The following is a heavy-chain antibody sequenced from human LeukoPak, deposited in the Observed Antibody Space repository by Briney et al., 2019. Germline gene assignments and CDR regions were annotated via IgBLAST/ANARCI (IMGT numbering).Heavy chain of an antibody. D-gene: IGHD2-15*01. Sequence: GGSLRLSCAASGFTFSSYATHWVRQAPGKGLEWVAVISYDGSNKYYADSVKGRFTISRDNSKNTLYLQMNSLRAEDTAVYYCARDLAYWYYYYYGMDVWGQGTTVTVSS. CDR3: ARDLAYWYYYYYGMDV. CDR2: ISYDGSNK. J-gene: IGHJ6*02. CDR1: GFTFSSYA. V-gene: IGHV3-30*04.